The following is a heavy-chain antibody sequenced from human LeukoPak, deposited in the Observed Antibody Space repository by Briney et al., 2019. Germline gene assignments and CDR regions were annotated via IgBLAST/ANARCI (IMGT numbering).Heavy chain of an antibody. CDR2: IDHSATSI. Sequence: GGSLRLSCTASGFNFSGYYMTWIRQAPGKGLEWVSHIDHSATSIYYADSIEGRFTISRDNTRNSLYLQMNSLSAEDTAVYYCARSKGYNYDAPYYYYYYMDVWGKGTTVTVSS. CDR1: GFNFSGYY. CDR3: ARSKGYNYDAPYYYYYYMDV. V-gene: IGHV3-11*01. D-gene: IGHD5-18*01. J-gene: IGHJ6*03.